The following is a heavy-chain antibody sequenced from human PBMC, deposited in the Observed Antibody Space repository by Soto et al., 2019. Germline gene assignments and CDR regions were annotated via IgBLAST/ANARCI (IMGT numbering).Heavy chain of an antibody. CDR2: INAYNGNT. Sequence: QVQLVQSGAEVKKPGASVKVSCKASGYTFTSYGISWVRQAPGQGLEWMGWINAYNGNTNYAQKLQGRVTRTRATSTRTAYTELRSLRSDDTAVYYCARVLPPFDPWGQGTLVTVSS. CDR1: GYTFTSYG. V-gene: IGHV1-18*01. J-gene: IGHJ5*02. CDR3: ARVLPPFDP.